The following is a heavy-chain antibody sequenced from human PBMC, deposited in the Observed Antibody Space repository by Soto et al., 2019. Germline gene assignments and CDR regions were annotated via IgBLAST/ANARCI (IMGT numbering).Heavy chain of an antibody. CDR1: GISLSRDW. Sequence: EVQLVESGGGLVQPGGSLRLSCTASGISLSRDWMTWVRQAPGKGLEWVASIKPDGSDTYYLDSVKGRFTISRDNTKNSLYLQTSSLRAEDTAMYFCAKLLNGVTALDYWGQGTLFTVSS. D-gene: IGHD2-21*02. CDR3: AKLLNGVTALDY. J-gene: IGHJ4*02. V-gene: IGHV3-7*01. CDR2: IKPDGSDT.